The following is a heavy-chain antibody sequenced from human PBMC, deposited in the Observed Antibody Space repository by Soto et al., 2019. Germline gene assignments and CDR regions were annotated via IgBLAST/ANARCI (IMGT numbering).Heavy chain of an antibody. D-gene: IGHD5-12*01. V-gene: IGHV1-24*01. CDR1: GYTLTELS. CDR2: FDPEDGET. J-gene: IGHJ4*02. CDR3: ATAMATMGTAFDY. Sequence: ASVKVSCKVSGYTLTELSIHWVRQAPGKGLEWMGGFDPEDGETVYAQKFQGRVTMTEDTSTDTAYMKPSSLRSEDTAVYYCATAMATMGTAFDYWGQGTLVTVSS.